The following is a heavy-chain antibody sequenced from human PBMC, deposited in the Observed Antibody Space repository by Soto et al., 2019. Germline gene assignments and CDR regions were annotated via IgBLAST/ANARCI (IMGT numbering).Heavy chain of an antibody. V-gene: IGHV4-31*03. CDR2: IYYSGST. CDR1: GGSISSGGYY. J-gene: IGHJ4*02. D-gene: IGHD3-22*01. Sequence: SETLSLTCTVSGGSISSGGYYWSWIRQHPGKGLEWIGYIYYSGSTYYNPSLKSRVTISVDTSKNQFSLKLSSVTAADTAVYYCARVHQVVVVLDYWGQGTLGSVST. CDR3: ARVHQVVVVLDY.